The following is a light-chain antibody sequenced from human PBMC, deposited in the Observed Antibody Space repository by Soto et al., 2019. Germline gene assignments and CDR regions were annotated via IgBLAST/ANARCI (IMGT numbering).Light chain of an antibody. Sequence: QSVLTQPASVSGSPGQSITISCTGTSSDVGGYNSVPWFQQHPSKAPKLIIYEVSHRPSGVSIRFSGSKSGNTASLTISGLQAEDEADYYCNSYRHSTTLVFGTGTKVT. J-gene: IGLJ1*01. CDR2: EVS. CDR3: NSYRHSTTLV. CDR1: SSDVGGYNS. V-gene: IGLV2-14*01.